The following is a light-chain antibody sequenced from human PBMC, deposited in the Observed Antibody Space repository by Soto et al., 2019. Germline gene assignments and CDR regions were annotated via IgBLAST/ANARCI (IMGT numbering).Light chain of an antibody. Sequence: EIVLTHSPATLSLSPGERATLSCRASQSVSSFLAWYQQKPGQAPRLLIYDASNRATGIPARFSGSGSGTGFTLNISSVEPEDFARYYCKQRSSWDRTFGPGNKV. V-gene: IGKV3-11*01. CDR1: QSVSSF. CDR2: DAS. CDR3: KQRSSWDRT. J-gene: IGKJ1*01.